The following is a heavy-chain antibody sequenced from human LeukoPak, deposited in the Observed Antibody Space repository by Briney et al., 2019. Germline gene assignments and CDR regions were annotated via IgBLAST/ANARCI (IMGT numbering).Heavy chain of an antibody. V-gene: IGHV1-8*01. D-gene: IGHD3-3*01. Sequence: GASVKVSCKASGYTFTSYDINWVRQATGQGLEWMGWMNPNSGNTGYAQKFQGRVTMTRNTSTSTAYMELRSLRSDDTAVYYCAREITYYDFWSGYYEGESYFDYWGQGTLVTVSS. CDR3: AREITYYDFWSGYYEGESYFDY. CDR2: MNPNSGNT. CDR1: GYTFTSYD. J-gene: IGHJ4*02.